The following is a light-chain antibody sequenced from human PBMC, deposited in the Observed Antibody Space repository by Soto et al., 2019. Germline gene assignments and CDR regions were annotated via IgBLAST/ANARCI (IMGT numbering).Light chain of an antibody. J-gene: IGKJ1*01. CDR1: QSFSSAS. CDR3: QQYGSSLRT. V-gene: IGKV3-20*01. CDR2: GAS. Sequence: IVLTQSPGTLSLSPGERATLSCRASQSFSSASLAWYQQKPGQAPRLLIYGASSRATGIPDRFSGSGSGTDFTLTISRLEPEDFAVYYCQQYGSSLRTFGQGTKVDIK.